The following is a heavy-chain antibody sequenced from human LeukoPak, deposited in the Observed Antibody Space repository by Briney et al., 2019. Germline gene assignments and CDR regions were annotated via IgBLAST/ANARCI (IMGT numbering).Heavy chain of an antibody. CDR3: ARDGYDSSGYSNYFDY. D-gene: IGHD3-22*01. J-gene: IGHJ4*02. CDR2: IYSGGST. CDR1: GFTVSSNY. V-gene: IGHV3-53*04. Sequence: GGSLRLSCAASGFTVSSNYMSWVRQAPGKGLEWVSVIYSGGSTHYADSVKGRFTISRHNSKNTLYLQMNSLRAEDTAVYYCARDGYDSSGYSNYFDYWGQGTLVTVSS.